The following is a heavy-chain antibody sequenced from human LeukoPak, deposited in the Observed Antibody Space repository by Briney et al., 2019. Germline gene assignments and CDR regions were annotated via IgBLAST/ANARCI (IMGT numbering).Heavy chain of an antibody. J-gene: IGHJ4*02. CDR2: IIPIFGTA. Sequence: SVKVSCKASGGTFSSYAISWVRQSPGQGLEWLGGIIPIFGTANYAQKFQGRVTITADESTSTAYMELSSLRSEDTAVYYCARGEPLVVAYDYWGQGTLVTVSS. CDR1: GGTFSSYA. D-gene: IGHD2-15*01. V-gene: IGHV1-69*13. CDR3: ARGEPLVVAYDY.